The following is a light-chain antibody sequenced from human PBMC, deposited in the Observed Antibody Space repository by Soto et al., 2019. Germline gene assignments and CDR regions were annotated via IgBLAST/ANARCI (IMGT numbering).Light chain of an antibody. Sequence: QSVLTQPRSVSGSPGQSVTISCTGTSSDVGGYDYVSWYQQHPGKAPKLMIYDVGRRPSGVPDRFSGSKSGNTASLTISGLQAEDDADYYCSSFAGTYPYVFGTGTKLTVL. CDR2: DVG. J-gene: IGLJ1*01. V-gene: IGLV2-11*01. CDR1: SSDVGGYDY. CDR3: SSFAGTYPYV.